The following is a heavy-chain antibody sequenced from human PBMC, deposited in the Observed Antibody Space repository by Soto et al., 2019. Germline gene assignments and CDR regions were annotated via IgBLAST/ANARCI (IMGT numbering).Heavy chain of an antibody. V-gene: IGHV1-2*04. D-gene: IGHD6-13*01. Sequence: ASVKVSCKASGYTFTGYYMHWGRQAPGQGLEWMGWINPNSGGTNYAQKFQGWVTMTRDTSISTAYMELSRLRSDNTAVYYCARDQDSSSDYYYGMDVWGQGTTVTVSS. CDR3: ARDQDSSSDYYYGMDV. CDR1: GYTFTGYY. CDR2: INPNSGGT. J-gene: IGHJ6*02.